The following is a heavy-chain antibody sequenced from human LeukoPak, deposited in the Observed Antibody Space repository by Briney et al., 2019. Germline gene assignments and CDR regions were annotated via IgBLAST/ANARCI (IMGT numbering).Heavy chain of an antibody. J-gene: IGHJ4*02. CDR1: GGSVSSGSYY. Sequence: SETLSLTCTVSGGSVSSGSYYWSWIRQPPGKGLEWIGYIYYSGSTNYNPSLKSRVTISVDTSKNQFSLKLSSVTAADTAVYYCARGFMADLGYCSGGSCRPYDYWGQGTLVTVSS. CDR3: ARGFMADLGYCSGGSCRPYDY. D-gene: IGHD2-15*01. V-gene: IGHV4-61*01. CDR2: IYYSGST.